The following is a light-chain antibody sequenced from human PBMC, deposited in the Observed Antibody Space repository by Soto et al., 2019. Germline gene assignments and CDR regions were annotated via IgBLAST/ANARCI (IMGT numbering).Light chain of an antibody. Sequence: EIVLTQSPATLSLSPGERATLSCRASQSVTSHLAWYQQKPGQAPRLLIYDASNRATGIPARFSGSGSGTDFTLTISSLEPEDFAVYYCQQRYNWPPITFDQGTRLEMK. CDR1: QSVTSH. CDR2: DAS. CDR3: QQRYNWPPIT. J-gene: IGKJ5*01. V-gene: IGKV3-11*01.